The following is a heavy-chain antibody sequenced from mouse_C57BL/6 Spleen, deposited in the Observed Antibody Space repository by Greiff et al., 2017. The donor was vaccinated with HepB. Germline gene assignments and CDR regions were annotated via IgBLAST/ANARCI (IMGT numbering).Heavy chain of an antibody. Sequence: EVMLVESGGGLVQPGGSMKLSCAASGFTFSDAWMDWVRQSPEKGLEWVAEIRNKANNHATYYAESVKGRFTISRDDSKSSVYLQMNSLRAEDTGIYYCTRPYYDYPYWYFDVWGTGTTVTVSS. CDR1: GFTFSDAW. CDR3: TRPYYDYPYWYFDV. V-gene: IGHV6-6*01. J-gene: IGHJ1*03. D-gene: IGHD2-4*01. CDR2: IRNKANNHAT.